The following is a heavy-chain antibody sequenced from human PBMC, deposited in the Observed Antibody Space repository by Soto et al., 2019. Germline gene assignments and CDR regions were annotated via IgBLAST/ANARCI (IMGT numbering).Heavy chain of an antibody. CDR3: ARVTIAATHPRYFDY. Sequence: KSSETLSLTCAVSGGSISSSNWWSWVRQPPGKGLEWIGEIYHSGSTNYNPSLKSRVTISVDKSKNQFSLKLSSVTAADTAVYYCARVTIAATHPRYFDYWGQGTLVTVSS. CDR1: GGSISSSNW. D-gene: IGHD6-6*01. J-gene: IGHJ4*02. V-gene: IGHV4-4*02. CDR2: IYHSGST.